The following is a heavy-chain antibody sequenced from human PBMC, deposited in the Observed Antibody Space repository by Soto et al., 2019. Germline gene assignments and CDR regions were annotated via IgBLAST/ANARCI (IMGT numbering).Heavy chain of an antibody. D-gene: IGHD3-3*01. CDR1: GFTFSSYG. J-gene: IGHJ4*02. CDR3: AKVLYGVVTYFDS. Sequence: GGSLRLSCASSGFTFSSYGMTWFRRPPGKGLEWVSAISGSGAATYYADSVQGRFTISRDNSNNTLYLQMNSLRAEDTAVYSCAKVLYGVVTYFDSWGQGTLVTVSS. V-gene: IGHV3-23*01. CDR2: ISGSGAAT.